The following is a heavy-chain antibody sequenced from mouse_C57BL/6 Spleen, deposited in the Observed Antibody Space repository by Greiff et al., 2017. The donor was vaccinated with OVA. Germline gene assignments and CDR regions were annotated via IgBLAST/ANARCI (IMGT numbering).Heavy chain of an antibody. CDR1: GFSLTSYG. D-gene: IGHD1-1*01. CDR3: ARDPTVVATGAMDY. CDR2: IWSGGST. Sequence: VKLMESGPGLVQPSQSLSITCTVSGFSLTSYGVHWVRQSPGKGLEWLGVIWSGGSTDYNAAFISRLSISKDNSKSQVFFKMNSLQADDTAIYYCARDPTVVATGAMDYWGQGTSVTVSS. J-gene: IGHJ4*01. V-gene: IGHV2-2*01.